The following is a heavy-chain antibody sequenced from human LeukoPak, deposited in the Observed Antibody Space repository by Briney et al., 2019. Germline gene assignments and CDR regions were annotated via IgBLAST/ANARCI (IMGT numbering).Heavy chain of an antibody. V-gene: IGHV3-13*01. Sequence: PGGSLRLSCAASGFIFNNYDMHWVRPATGKGLDWVAAIGTEGDTYYPDSVKRRFTISRENGKNSLFLQMDSLRAGESAVYYCARSFHCSGGRCYLDFLLWGQGTLVTVSS. CDR3: ARSFHCSGGRCYLDFLL. CDR1: GFIFNNYD. CDR2: IGTEGDT. J-gene: IGHJ1*01. D-gene: IGHD2-15*01.